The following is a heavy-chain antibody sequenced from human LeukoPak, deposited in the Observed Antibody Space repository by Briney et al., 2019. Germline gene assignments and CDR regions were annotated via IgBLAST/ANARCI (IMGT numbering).Heavy chain of an antibody. V-gene: IGHV4-30-2*01. J-gene: IGHJ4*02. CDR1: GGSINSGGYY. D-gene: IGHD2-2*02. Sequence: SETLSLTCTVSGGSINSGGYYWTWIRQPPGEGLEWIAYFSHSGSTFYNPSLKSRVTISLDTSKNQFSLNLRSVTAADTAVYYCAGQNIPTPHDYWGQGTQVTVSS. CDR3: AGQNIPTPHDY. CDR2: FSHSGST.